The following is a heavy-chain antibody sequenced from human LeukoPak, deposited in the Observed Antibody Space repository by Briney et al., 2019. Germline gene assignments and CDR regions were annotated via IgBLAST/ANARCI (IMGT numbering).Heavy chain of an antibody. CDR1: GGSISSYY. CDR3: ARDSGVGFDI. D-gene: IGHD3-10*01. CDR2: IHDSGST. J-gene: IGHJ3*02. Sequence: ASETLSLTXTVSGGSISSYYWNWIRQPPGKGLEWIGYIHDSGSTNYNPSLKSRVTISVDTSKNQFSLKLSSVTAADTAVYYCARDSGVGFDIWGQGTMVTVSS. V-gene: IGHV4-59*01.